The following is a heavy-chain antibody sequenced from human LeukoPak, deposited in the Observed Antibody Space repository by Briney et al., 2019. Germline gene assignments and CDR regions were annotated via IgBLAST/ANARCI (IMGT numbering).Heavy chain of an antibody. V-gene: IGHV4-59*01. D-gene: IGHD3-22*01. J-gene: IGHJ4*02. CDR2: IYYSGST. Sequence: SETLSLTCTVSGGSISSYYWSWIRQPPGKGLEWIGYIYYSGSTNYNPSLKSRVTISVDTSKNQSSLKLGSVTAADTAVYYCAGNYYDSSGYYYPVDYWGQGTLVTVSS. CDR3: AGNYYDSSGYYYPVDY. CDR1: GGSISSYY.